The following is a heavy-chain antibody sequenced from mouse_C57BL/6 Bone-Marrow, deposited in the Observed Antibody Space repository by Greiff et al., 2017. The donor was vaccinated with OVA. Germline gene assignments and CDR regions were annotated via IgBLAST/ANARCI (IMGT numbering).Heavy chain of an antibody. J-gene: IGHJ2*01. D-gene: IGHD2-4*01. V-gene: IGHV2-2*01. CDR1: GFSLTSYG. Sequence: VKLVESGPGLVQPSQSLSITCTVSGFSLTSYGVHWVRQSPGKGLEWLGVIWSGGSTDYNAAFISRLSISKDNSKSQVFFKMNSLQADDTAIYYCASYYDYDKGFDYWGQGTTLTVSS. CDR3: ASYYDYDKGFDY. CDR2: IWSGGST.